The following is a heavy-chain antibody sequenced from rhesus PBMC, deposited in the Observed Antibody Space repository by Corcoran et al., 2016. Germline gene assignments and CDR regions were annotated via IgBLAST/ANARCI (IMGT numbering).Heavy chain of an antibody. J-gene: IGHJ4*01. CDR3: AKGAGYFDY. CDR1: GFTLSSYG. Sequence: EVQLVETGGGLVQSGGSLKLSCAASGFTLSSYGMSWVRQAPGKGLEWVSAINSGGGSTYYADSVKGRFPIARDNSKNTLSLQVNSLRAEDTAVYYCAKGAGYFDYWGQGVLVTVSS. V-gene: IGHV3S5*01. CDR2: INSGGGST.